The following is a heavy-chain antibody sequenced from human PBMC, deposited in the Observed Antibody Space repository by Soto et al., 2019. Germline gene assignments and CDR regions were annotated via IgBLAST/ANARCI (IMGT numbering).Heavy chain of an antibody. D-gene: IGHD3-22*01. V-gene: IGHV1-2*02. CDR3: ARDRRPDYYDSSGYGNWFDP. Sequence: ASVKVSCKASGYTFTGYYMHWVRQAPGQGLEWMGWINPNSGGTNYAQKFQGRVTMTRDTSISTAYMELSRLRSDDTAVYYCARDRRPDYYDSSGYGNWFDPWGQGTLVPVSS. CDR2: INPNSGGT. J-gene: IGHJ5*02. CDR1: GYTFTGYY.